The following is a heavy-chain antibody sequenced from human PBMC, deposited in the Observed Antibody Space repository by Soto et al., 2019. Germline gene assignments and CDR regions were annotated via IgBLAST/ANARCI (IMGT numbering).Heavy chain of an antibody. CDR3: ARHDYSNPRYYYYYYMDV. V-gene: IGHV4-39*01. CDR2: IYYSGST. CDR1: GGSISSSSYY. Sequence: QLQLQESGPGLVKPSETLSLTCTVSGGSISSSSYYWGWIRQPPGKGLEWIGSIYYSGSTYYNPSLKSRVTISVDTSKNQFSLKLSSVTAADTAVYYCARHDYSNPRYYYYYYMDVWGKGTTVTVSS. D-gene: IGHD4-4*01. J-gene: IGHJ6*03.